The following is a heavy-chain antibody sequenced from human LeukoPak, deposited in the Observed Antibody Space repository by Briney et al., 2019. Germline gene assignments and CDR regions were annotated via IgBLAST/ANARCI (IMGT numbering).Heavy chain of an antibody. CDR2: INSRSDYI. CDR1: GFTFSSYA. J-gene: IGHJ6*02. V-gene: IGHV3-21*04. CDR3: ARVSGKTYYYGMDV. D-gene: IGHD3-10*01. Sequence: PGGSLRLSCAASGFTFSSYAMSWVRQAPGKGLEWVSSINSRSDYIYYADSVKGRFTISRDNAKNSLYLQMNSLRAEDTALYHCARVSGKTYYYGMDVWGQGTTVTVSS.